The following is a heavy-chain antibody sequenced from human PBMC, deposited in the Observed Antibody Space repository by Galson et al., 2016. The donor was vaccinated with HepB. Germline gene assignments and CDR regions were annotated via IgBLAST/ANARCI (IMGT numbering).Heavy chain of an antibody. CDR1: GGSISSYW. V-gene: IGHV4-4*07. Sequence: ETLSLTCIVSGGSISSYWWSWIRPPAGKGLEWIGRIFASGATNYNPSLKGRFSMSVDTSKNLFSLKLRPVTAADTAVYYCASLYSTPTDHWGQGTLVTVSS. D-gene: IGHD1-26*01. CDR2: IFASGAT. J-gene: IGHJ1*01. CDR3: ASLYSTPTDH.